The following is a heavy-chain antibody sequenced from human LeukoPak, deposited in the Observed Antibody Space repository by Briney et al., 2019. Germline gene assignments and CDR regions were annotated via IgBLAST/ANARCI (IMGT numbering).Heavy chain of an antibody. V-gene: IGHV3-74*01. CDR1: GYTFSNYW. J-gene: IGHJ4*02. CDR2: INSDGINT. CDR3: TRGGVDH. Sequence: GGSLRLSCAASGYTFSNYWMHWVREAPGKGLVWVSRINSDGINTSYADSVKGRFTISRDNAKNTLNLQMNSLRAEDTAVYYCTRGGVDHWGQGTLVTVSS. D-gene: IGHD3-16*01.